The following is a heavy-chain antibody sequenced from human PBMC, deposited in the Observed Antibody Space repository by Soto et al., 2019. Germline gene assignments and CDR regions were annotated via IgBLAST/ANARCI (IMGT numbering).Heavy chain of an antibody. Sequence: QVQLVQSGAEVKKPGSSVKVSCKASGGTFSNYALSWVRQAPGQGLEWMGDIIPIFGTTNNAQKFQGRVTITADEATSTAYMELSSLRSEATAVYYCASRGERDYDDTSGYGWGQGTLVTVSS. CDR3: ASRGERDYDDTSGYG. J-gene: IGHJ1*01. CDR2: IIPIFGTT. D-gene: IGHD3-22*01. V-gene: IGHV1-69*12. CDR1: GGTFSNYA.